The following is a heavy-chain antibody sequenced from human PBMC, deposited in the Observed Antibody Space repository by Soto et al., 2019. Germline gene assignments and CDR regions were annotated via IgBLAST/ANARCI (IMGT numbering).Heavy chain of an antibody. J-gene: IGHJ4*02. Sequence: QLQLQESGPGLVKPSETLSLTCTVSGGSISSSSYYWGWIRQPPGKGLEWIGSIYYSGSTYYNPSLKSRVPSSVETSKNQCSLKVSSVTAADTAVYYCARLSLQWHDYCGQGTLVTVSS. D-gene: IGHD6-19*01. CDR1: GGSISSSSYY. CDR3: ARLSLQWHDY. V-gene: IGHV4-39*01. CDR2: IYYSGST.